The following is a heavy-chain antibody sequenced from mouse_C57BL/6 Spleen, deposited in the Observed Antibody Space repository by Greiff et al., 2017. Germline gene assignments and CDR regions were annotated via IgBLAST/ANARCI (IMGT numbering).Heavy chain of an antibody. Sequence: VQLQQPGAELVRPGSSVKLSCKASGYTFTSYWMHWVKQRPIQGLEWIGNIDPSDSETHYNQKFKDKATLTVDKSSSTAYMQLSSLTSEDSAVYYCITTVVATYYFDYWGQGTTLTVSS. D-gene: IGHD1-1*01. CDR2: IDPSDSET. CDR1: GYTFTSYW. V-gene: IGHV1-52*01. CDR3: ITTVVATYYFDY. J-gene: IGHJ2*01.